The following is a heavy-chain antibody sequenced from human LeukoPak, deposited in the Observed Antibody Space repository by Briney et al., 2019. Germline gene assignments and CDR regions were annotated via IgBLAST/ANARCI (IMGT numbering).Heavy chain of an antibody. CDR3: ARGHRSTSCFGGGGMDV. V-gene: IGHV4-34*01. D-gene: IGHD2-2*01. Sequence: PSETLSLTCAVYGGSFSGYYWSWIRQPPGKGLEWIGEINHSGSTNYSPSLKSRVTISVDTSKNQFSLKLSSVTAADTAVYYCARGHRSTSCFGGGGMDVWGQGTTVTVSS. CDR2: INHSGST. J-gene: IGHJ6*02. CDR1: GGSFSGYY.